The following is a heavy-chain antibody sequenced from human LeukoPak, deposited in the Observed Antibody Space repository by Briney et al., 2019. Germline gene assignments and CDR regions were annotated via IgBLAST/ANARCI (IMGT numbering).Heavy chain of an antibody. V-gene: IGHV3-64*01. J-gene: IGHJ5*02. D-gene: IGHD2-8*02. CDR2: ISSNGGST. CDR3: ARSTGPQPFEP. Sequence: GGSLRLSCAASGFTFSSYAMHWVRQAPGKGLEYVSAISSNGGSTYYANSVKGRFTISRDNSKNTPYLQMGSLRAEDIAVYYCARSTGPQPFEPWGQGTLVTVSS. CDR1: GFTFSSYA.